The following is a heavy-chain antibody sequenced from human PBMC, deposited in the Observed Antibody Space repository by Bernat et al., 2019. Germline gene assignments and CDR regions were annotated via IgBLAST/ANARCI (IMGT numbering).Heavy chain of an antibody. CDR1: GFTFGDYF. V-gene: IGHV3-7*03. D-gene: IGHD7-27*01. Sequence: EEQLVESGGGLVQPGGSLRLSCVASGFTFGDYFMSWVRQAPGKGLEWVANIKGDGSDKYYVDSVKGRFTISRDNAEKSLYLQMNSLRAEDMPIYYCVRDFMGIWGQGTLVTVSS. CDR2: IKGDGSDK. CDR3: VRDFMGI. J-gene: IGHJ4*02.